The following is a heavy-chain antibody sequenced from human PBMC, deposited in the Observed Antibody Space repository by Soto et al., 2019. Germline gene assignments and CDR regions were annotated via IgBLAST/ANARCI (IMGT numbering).Heavy chain of an antibody. Sequence: SETLSLTCTVSGGSISSYYWSWIRQPPGKGLEWIGYIYYIGSTYYNPSLKSRVTISVDRSKNQFSLKLSSVIAADTAVYYCARGNVVAIDYWGQGTLVTVSS. CDR3: ARGNVVAIDY. CDR2: IYYIGST. J-gene: IGHJ4*02. V-gene: IGHV4-59*12. CDR1: GGSISSYY. D-gene: IGHD2-21*01.